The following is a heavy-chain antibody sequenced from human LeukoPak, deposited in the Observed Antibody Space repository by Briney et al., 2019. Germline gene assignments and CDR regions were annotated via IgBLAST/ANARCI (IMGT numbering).Heavy chain of an antibody. V-gene: IGHV3-30*18. Sequence: GGSLRLSCAASGFTFSSYGMHWVRQAPGKGLEWVAVIPYDGSNKYYADSVKGRFTISRDNSKNTLYLQMNSLRAEDTAVYYCAKDGGPGYFDYWGQGTLVTVSS. D-gene: IGHD3-16*01. J-gene: IGHJ4*02. CDR3: AKDGGPGYFDY. CDR2: IPYDGSNK. CDR1: GFTFSSYG.